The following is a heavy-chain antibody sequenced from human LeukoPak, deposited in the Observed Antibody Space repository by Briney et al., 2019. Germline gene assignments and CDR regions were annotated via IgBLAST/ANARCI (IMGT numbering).Heavy chain of an antibody. CDR1: GDSISSVTYY. V-gene: IGHV4-61*02. CDR3: AGTRRYCSGGSCYNWFDP. J-gene: IGHJ5*02. CDR2: IYASGNS. D-gene: IGHD2-15*01. Sequence: PSQTLSLNCTVSGDSISSVTYYWSWIRQPAGKGLEWIRRIYASGNSNYNASLKSRVTISIDTSKSQFSLGLSSVIAADTAVYYCAGTRRYCSGGSCYNWFDPWGQGTLVTVSS.